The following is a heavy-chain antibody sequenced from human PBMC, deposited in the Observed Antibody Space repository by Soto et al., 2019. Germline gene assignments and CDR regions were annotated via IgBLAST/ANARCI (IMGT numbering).Heavy chain of an antibody. CDR3: AKDRQSHISVWDPYDF. Sequence: EVQLLESGGGLVQPGGSLSLSCAASGFSFDTYAMTWVRQAPGKGLEWVSSIGGGDDHRYYAESVKGRFTISRDNSKRIVFLQMTSLSAEDTAMYYCAKDRQSHISVWDPYDFWGQGTVVTVSS. CDR1: GFSFDTYA. J-gene: IGHJ3*01. D-gene: IGHD2-21*01. CDR2: IGGGDDHR. V-gene: IGHV3-23*01.